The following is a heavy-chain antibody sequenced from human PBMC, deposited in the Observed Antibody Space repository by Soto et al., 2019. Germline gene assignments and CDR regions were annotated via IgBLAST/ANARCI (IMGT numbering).Heavy chain of an antibody. CDR2: IYYSGST. J-gene: IGHJ6*03. V-gene: IGHV4-59*01. Sequence: SETLSLTCTVSGGSISSYYWSWIRQPPGKGLEWIGYIYYSGSTNYNPSLKSRVTISVDTSKNQFSLKLSSVTAADTAVYYCARGYRYCSGGSCYSGYYYYYMDVWGKGTTVTAP. CDR3: ARGYRYCSGGSCYSGYYYYYMDV. D-gene: IGHD2-15*01. CDR1: GGSISSYY.